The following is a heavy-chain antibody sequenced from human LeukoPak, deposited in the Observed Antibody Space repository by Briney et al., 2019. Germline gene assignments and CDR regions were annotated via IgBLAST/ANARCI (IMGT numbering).Heavy chain of an antibody. CDR2: IYYSGST. D-gene: IGHD2-15*01. V-gene: IGHV4-31*03. CDR3: ASQSRSSYNWFDP. CDR1: GGSISSGGYS. J-gene: IGHJ5*02. Sequence: SQTLSLTCTVSGGSISSGGYSWSWIRQHPGKGLEWIGYIYYSGSTYYNPSLKSRVTISVDTSKNQFSLKLSSVTAADTAVYYCASQSRSSYNWFDPWGQGTLVTVSS.